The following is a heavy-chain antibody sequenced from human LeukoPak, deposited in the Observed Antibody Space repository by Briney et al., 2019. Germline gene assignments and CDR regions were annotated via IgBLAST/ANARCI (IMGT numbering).Heavy chain of an antibody. D-gene: IGHD6-13*01. J-gene: IGHJ4*02. Sequence: PGGSLRLSCAASGFTFSSSAMSWVRQAPGKGLEWVSAISGSAGSTYYADSVKGRFTISRDTSKNTLYLQMNSLRAEDTAVYYCARRGGYSSPGRRPYYFDYWGQGTLVTVSS. V-gene: IGHV3-23*01. CDR2: ISGSAGST. CDR1: GFTFSSSA. CDR3: ARRGGYSSPGRRPYYFDY.